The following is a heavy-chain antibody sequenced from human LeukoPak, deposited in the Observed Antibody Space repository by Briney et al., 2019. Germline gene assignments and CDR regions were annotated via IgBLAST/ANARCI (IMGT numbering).Heavy chain of an antibody. CDR1: GFTFSSYT. CDR2: ISSGSSYI. Sequence: PGGSLRLSCAASGFTFSSYTMNWVRQAPGKGLEWVSIISSGSSYIHYADSVKGRFTISRDNAKNSLYLQMNSLRAEDTAVYYCARRFYYDKRAFDIWDQETMVTVSS. J-gene: IGHJ3*02. V-gene: IGHV3-21*01. CDR3: ARRFYYDKRAFDI. D-gene: IGHD3-22*01.